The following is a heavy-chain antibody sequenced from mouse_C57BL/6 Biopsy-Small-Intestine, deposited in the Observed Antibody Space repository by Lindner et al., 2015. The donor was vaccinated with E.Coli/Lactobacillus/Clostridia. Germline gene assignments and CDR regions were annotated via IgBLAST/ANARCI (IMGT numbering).Heavy chain of an antibody. V-gene: IGHV10-3*01. Sequence: VQLQESGGGLVQPKGSLKLSCAASGFAFNTYAMSWVRQAPGKGLEWVARIRSKSTNYATYYADSVKDRFTISRDDSQNILYLQMNNLKTEDTAVYYCVRGIYYDYSYAYWGQGTLVTVSA. CDR1: GFAFNTYA. CDR2: IRSKSTNYAT. D-gene: IGHD2-4*01. J-gene: IGHJ3*01. CDR3: VRGIYYDYSYAY.